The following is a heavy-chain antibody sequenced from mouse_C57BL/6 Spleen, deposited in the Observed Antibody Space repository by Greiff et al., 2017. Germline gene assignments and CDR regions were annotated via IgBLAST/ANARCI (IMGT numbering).Heavy chain of an antibody. CDR1: GYTFTSYW. CDR2: IDPSDSYT. D-gene: IGHD1-1*01. CDR3: ARWAVVAPYFAMDY. J-gene: IGHJ4*01. Sequence: VQLQQPGAELVKPGASVKLSCKASGYTFTSYWMQWVKQRPGQGLEWIGEIDPSDSYTNYNQKFKGKATLTVDTSSSTAYMQLSSLTSEDSAVYYCARWAVVAPYFAMDYWGQVTSVTVSS. V-gene: IGHV1-50*01.